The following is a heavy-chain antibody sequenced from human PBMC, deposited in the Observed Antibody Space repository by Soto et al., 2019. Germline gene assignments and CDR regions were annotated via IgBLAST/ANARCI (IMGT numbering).Heavy chain of an antibody. J-gene: IGHJ4*02. Sequence: QVHLVQAGAEVKKPGASVKVSCKASGYTFTSYAISWVRQAPGQGLEWMGWIRGYNGDTKYAQKLQGRVTMTTDTSTGTAYMELRSLRSDDTAVCYCARVVDTAMASFDYWGQGTLVTVSS. CDR3: ARVVDTAMASFDY. D-gene: IGHD5-18*01. V-gene: IGHV1-18*01. CDR2: IRGYNGDT. CDR1: GYTFTSYA.